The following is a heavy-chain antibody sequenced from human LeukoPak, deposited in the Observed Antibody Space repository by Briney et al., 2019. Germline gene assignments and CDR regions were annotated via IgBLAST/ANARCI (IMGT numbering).Heavy chain of an antibody. CDR3: ASSGAMVRGAPYYYYGMDV. D-gene: IGHD3-10*01. J-gene: IGHJ6*02. V-gene: IGHV3-30-3*01. CDR1: GFTFDDYA. Sequence: GGSLRLSCAASGFTFDDYAMHWVRQAPGKGLEWVAVISYDGSNKYYADSVKGRFTISRDNSKNTLYLQMNSLRAEDTAVYYCASSGAMVRGAPYYYYGMDVWGQGTTVTVSS. CDR2: ISYDGSNK.